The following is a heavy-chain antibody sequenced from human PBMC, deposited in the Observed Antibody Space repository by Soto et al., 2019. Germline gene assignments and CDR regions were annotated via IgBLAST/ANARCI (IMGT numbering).Heavy chain of an antibody. CDR2: IIPIFGTA. J-gene: IGHJ4*02. D-gene: IGHD2-15*01. Sequence: QVQLVQSGAEVKKPGSSVKVSCKASGGTFSSYAISWVRQAPGQGLEWMGGIIPIFGTANYAQKFKGRVTITADESTSTAYMELSSLRSEDTAVYYCARGNEFWCSGGSCYSFNYWGQGTLVTVSS. CDR1: GGTFSSYA. V-gene: IGHV1-69*01. CDR3: ARGNEFWCSGGSCYSFNY.